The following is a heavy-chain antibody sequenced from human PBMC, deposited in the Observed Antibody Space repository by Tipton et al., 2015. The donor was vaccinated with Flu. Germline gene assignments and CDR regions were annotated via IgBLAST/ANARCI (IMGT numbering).Heavy chain of an antibody. CDR3: ATGLSSGWV. D-gene: IGHD6-19*01. V-gene: IGHV4-34*01. Sequence: TLSLTCAVYGGSFSGYYWSWIRQPPGKGLEWIGEINHSGSTNYNPSLKSRVTISVDTSKNQFSLKLSSVTAADTAVYYCATGLSSGWVWGQGTLVTVSS. CDR2: INHSGST. CDR1: GGSFSGYY. J-gene: IGHJ4*02.